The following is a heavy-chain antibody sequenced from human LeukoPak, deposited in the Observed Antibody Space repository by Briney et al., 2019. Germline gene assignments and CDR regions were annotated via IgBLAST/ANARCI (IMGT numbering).Heavy chain of an antibody. V-gene: IGHV4-34*01. Sequence: SETLSLTCAVYGVSFSAYRWNWIRQPPGKGLEWIGEINHSGSTNYNPSLKSRVTISVDTAKREFSLKLSSVTAADTAVYFCARGKEDYDILPGYYKGDWLDPWGQGTLVTVSS. CDR1: GVSFSAYR. CDR3: ARGKEDYDILPGYYKGDWLDP. CDR2: INHSGST. D-gene: IGHD3-9*01. J-gene: IGHJ5*02.